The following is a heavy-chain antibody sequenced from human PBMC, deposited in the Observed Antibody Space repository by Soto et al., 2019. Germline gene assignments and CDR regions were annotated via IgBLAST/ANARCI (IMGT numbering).Heavy chain of an antibody. Sequence: ASVKVSCKASGYTFTGYYMHWVRQAPGQGLEWMGWVNPNSGGTNYAQKFQGRVTMTRDTSISTAYMELSRLRSDDTAVYYCARDYTPQYCSGGSCYSGNDYWGQGTLVTVSS. V-gene: IGHV1-2*02. CDR2: VNPNSGGT. CDR1: GYTFTGYY. D-gene: IGHD2-15*01. CDR3: ARDYTPQYCSGGSCYSGNDY. J-gene: IGHJ4*02.